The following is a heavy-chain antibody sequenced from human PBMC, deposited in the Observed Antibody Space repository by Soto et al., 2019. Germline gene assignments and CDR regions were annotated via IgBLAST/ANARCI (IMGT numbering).Heavy chain of an antibody. J-gene: IGHJ3*02. Sequence: PSETLSFTCAVSVYSISSGYYWGWIRRPPGKGLEWVGSIYHSGSTYYNPSLKSRVTISVDTSKNQFSLRLSSVTAADTAVYYCARERAYMVRGVIYPGAFDIWGQGKMVT. V-gene: IGHV4-38-2*02. CDR1: VYSISSGYY. D-gene: IGHD3-10*01. CDR2: IYHSGST. CDR3: ARERAYMVRGVIYPGAFDI.